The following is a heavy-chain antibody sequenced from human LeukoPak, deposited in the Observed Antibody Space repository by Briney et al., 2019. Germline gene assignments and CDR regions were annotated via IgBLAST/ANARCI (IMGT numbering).Heavy chain of an antibody. D-gene: IGHD6-6*01. V-gene: IGHV4-39*01. Sequence: PSETLSLTCTVSGGSMTSSSHYWGWIRQPPGKGLEWIGSMHYSGSNAYNPSLKSRVIISVDTSKNQFSLKLSYVTAADTAVYFCARYSSSSGWFDPWGQGSLVTVSS. CDR2: MHYSGSN. CDR3: ARYSSSSGWFDP. CDR1: GGSMTSSSHY. J-gene: IGHJ5*02.